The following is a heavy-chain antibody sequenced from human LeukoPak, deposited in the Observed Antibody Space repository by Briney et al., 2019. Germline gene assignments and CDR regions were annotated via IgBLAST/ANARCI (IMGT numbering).Heavy chain of an antibody. V-gene: IGHV3-30*03. CDR2: ISYDGSNK. CDR1: GFTFSTYG. CDR3: ARDRSTVTTWVDY. D-gene: IGHD4-17*01. J-gene: IGHJ4*02. Sequence: GGSLRLSCAASGFTFSTYGMHWVRQAPGKGLEWVAVISYDGSNKYYADSVKGRFTISRDNSKNTLYLQMNSLRAEDTAVYYCARDRSTVTTWVDYWGQGTLVTVSS.